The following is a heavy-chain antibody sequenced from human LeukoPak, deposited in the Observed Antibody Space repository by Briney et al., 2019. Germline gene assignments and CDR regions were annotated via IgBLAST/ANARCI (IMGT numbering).Heavy chain of an antibody. J-gene: IGHJ4*02. V-gene: IGHV6-1*01. Sequence: SQTLSLTCAISGDSVSSNSAAWNWIRQSPSRGLEWLGRTYYRSKWYNDYAVSVKSRITINPDTSKNQFSLQLNSVTPEDTAVYYCARALLTHRPHCGGDCIPTGYFDYWGQGTLVTVSS. CDR1: GDSVSSNSAA. CDR3: ARALLTHRPHCGGDCIPTGYFDY. D-gene: IGHD2-21*02. CDR2: TYYRSKWYN.